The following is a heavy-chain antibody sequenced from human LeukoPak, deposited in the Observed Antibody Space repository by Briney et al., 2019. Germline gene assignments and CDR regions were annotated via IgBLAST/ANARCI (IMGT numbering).Heavy chain of an antibody. J-gene: IGHJ4*02. CDR2: VNLQGST. Sequence: PSGTLSLTCGVSGGSISNTNWWTCVRQPPGKGLEWIGEVNLQGSTNYNPSLKSRVAISVDKSENHISLKLTSVTAAATAVYYCARGGRYCSGGSCLDYWGQGTLVTVSS. D-gene: IGHD2-15*01. CDR1: GGSISNTNW. V-gene: IGHV4-4*02. CDR3: ARGGRYCSGGSCLDY.